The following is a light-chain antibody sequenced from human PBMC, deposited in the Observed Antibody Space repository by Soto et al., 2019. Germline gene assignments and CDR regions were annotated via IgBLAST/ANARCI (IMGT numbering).Light chain of an antibody. V-gene: IGLV2-14*01. CDR1: SSDVGGYNY. J-gene: IGLJ2*01. CDR3: SSYTSSSTVV. Sequence: HSVLTQPASVSGSPGQSITISCTGTSSDVGGYNYASWYQQHPGKGPKLMIYDVTNRPSGVSNRFSGSKSGNTASLTISGLQAEDEADYYCSSYTSSSTVVFGGGTQLTVL. CDR2: DVT.